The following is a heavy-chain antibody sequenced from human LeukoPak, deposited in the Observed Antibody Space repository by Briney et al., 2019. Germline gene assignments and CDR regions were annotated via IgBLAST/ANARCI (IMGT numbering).Heavy chain of an antibody. CDR2: ISGSGGST. CDR1: GFTFNNYG. CDR3: AKFGKDYDFWSGYSLRGNWFDP. Sequence: GGSLRLSCVVSGFTFNNYGMNWVRQAPGKGLEWVSAISGSGGSTYYADSVKGRFTISRDNSKNTLYLQMNSLRAEDTAVYYCAKFGKDYDFWSGYSLRGNWFDPWGQGTLVTVSS. D-gene: IGHD3-3*01. J-gene: IGHJ5*02. V-gene: IGHV3-23*01.